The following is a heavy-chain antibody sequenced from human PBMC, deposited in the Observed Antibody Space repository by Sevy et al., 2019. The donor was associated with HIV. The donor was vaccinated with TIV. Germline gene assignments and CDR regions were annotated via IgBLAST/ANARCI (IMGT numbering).Heavy chain of an antibody. CDR2: ISSSSSYI. V-gene: IGHV3-21*01. CDR1: GFTFSSYS. J-gene: IGHJ3*02. CDR3: ARDHRGLYAFDI. Sequence: GGSLRLSCAASGFTFSSYSMNWVRQAPGKGLEWVSSISSSSSYIYYADSVKGRFTFSRDNAKNSLYLQMNSLRAEDTAVYYCARDHRGLYAFDIWGQGTMVTVSS. D-gene: IGHD2-15*01.